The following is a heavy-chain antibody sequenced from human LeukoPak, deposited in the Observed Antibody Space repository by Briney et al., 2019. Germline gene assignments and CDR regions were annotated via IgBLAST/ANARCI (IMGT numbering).Heavy chain of an antibody. V-gene: IGHV3-30*03. J-gene: IGHJ5*02. CDR1: GFTFSSYS. Sequence: PGGSLRLSCAASGFTFSSYSMNWVRQAPGKGLEWVAVISYDGSKKYYADSVKGRFTISRDNSKNTLYLQMNSLRAEDTAVYYCARDAVAAAGISGQFDPWGQGTLVTVSS. D-gene: IGHD6-13*01. CDR2: ISYDGSKK. CDR3: ARDAVAAAGISGQFDP.